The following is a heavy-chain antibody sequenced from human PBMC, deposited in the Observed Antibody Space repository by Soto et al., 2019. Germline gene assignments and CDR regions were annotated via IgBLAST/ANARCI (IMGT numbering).Heavy chain of an antibody. CDR1: GGTFSSYA. Sequence: WASVKVSCKASGGTFSSYAISWVRQAPGQGLEWMGGIIPIFGTANYAQKFQGRVTITADESTSTAYMELSSLRSEDTAVYYCARGNYYDSSGYYQTRYNWFDPWGQGTLVTVSS. J-gene: IGHJ5*02. V-gene: IGHV1-69*13. CDR3: ARGNYYDSSGYYQTRYNWFDP. CDR2: IIPIFGTA. D-gene: IGHD3-22*01.